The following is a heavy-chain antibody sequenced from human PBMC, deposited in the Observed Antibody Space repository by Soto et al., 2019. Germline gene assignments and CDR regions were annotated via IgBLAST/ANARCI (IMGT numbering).Heavy chain of an antibody. CDR1: GGSFSMYS. CDR3: ARDHLILPAHDFFYGSDV. CDR2: IPQDGVDG. J-gene: IGHJ6*02. D-gene: IGHD2-21*02. V-gene: IGHV3-7*03. Sequence: PRSVLKVTCEVSGGSFSMYSMSWARQSPGKGLEWVAKIPQDGVDGHYADSVKGRFTISRDNGKNSLYLQLNNLRAEDTAVYYCARDHLILPAHDFFYGSDVWGRGATVTVS.